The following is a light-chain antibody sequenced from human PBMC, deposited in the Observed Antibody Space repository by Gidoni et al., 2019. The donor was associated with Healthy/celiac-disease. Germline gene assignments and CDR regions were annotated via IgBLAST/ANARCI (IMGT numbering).Light chain of an antibody. J-gene: IGKJ3*01. Sequence: DIQMTQSPSSLSASVGDRVTITCRASQSISSYLNWYQQKPGKAPKLLIYAASSLQSGVPSRFSGSGSGTDFTLTICSLQPEDFATYYCQQSYSTPLAFGPGTKVDIE. CDR2: AAS. CDR1: QSISSY. CDR3: QQSYSTPLA. V-gene: IGKV1-39*01.